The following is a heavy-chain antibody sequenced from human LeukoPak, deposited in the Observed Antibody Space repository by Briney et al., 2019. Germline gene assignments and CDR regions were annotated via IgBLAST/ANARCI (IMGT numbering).Heavy chain of an antibody. CDR3: AKDWGTEFASGSSYLDY. CDR1: GFTFRTYG. J-gene: IGHJ4*02. V-gene: IGHV3-30*18. CDR2: TSHDDSNK. Sequence: GGSLRLSCAASGFTFRTYGMHWVRQAPGKGLEWVATTSHDDSNKNYADSVKGRFTISRDNSRNTLYLQMNNLRPEDTAIYYCAKDWGTEFASGSSYLDYWGLGTLVTVSS. D-gene: IGHD3-10*01.